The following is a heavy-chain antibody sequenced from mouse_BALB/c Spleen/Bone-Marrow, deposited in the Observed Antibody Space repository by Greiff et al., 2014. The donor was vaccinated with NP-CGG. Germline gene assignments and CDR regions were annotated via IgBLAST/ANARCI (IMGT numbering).Heavy chain of an antibody. CDR2: IDPSDSDA. Sequence: VQLQQSGAELVKPGASVKLSCKASGYTFTIYWMHWVKQRPGQGLEWIGEIDPSDSDANYNQKFKGKATLTVDKSSTTAYMQLSSLTSEDSAVYYCARRNYYGSHYWYFDVWAQGPRSPSPQ. CDR3: ARRNYYGSHYWYFDV. CDR1: GYTFTIYW. V-gene: IGHV1-69*02. J-gene: IGHJ1*01. D-gene: IGHD1-1*01.